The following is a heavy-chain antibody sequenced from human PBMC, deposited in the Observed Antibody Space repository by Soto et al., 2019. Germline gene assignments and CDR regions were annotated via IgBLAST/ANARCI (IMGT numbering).Heavy chain of an antibody. D-gene: IGHD2-21*02. J-gene: IGHJ4*01. CDR1: GYTFTSYY. Sequence: ASVKVSCKASGYTFTSYYMHWVRQAPGQGLEWMGWINPNSGDTRYAQNFRGRVTMTRDTSITTAYMEVQMLTADDTAVYYCAGQLAYCGGDCFTEPVDYWGQGTLVTVSS. CDR3: AGQLAYCGGDCFTEPVDY. V-gene: IGHV1-2*02. CDR2: INPNSGDT.